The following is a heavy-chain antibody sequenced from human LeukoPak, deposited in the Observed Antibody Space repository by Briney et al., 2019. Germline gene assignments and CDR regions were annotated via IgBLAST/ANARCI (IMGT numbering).Heavy chain of an antibody. CDR3: ARRGTWQGYDY. Sequence: SETLSLTCTVSGGSISSYYWSWIRQPPAKELEWIGYIYASGSTNYNPSLKRQVTISIDTSKNQFSLSLSSVTAAETAVYYCARRGTWQGYDYWGQGTLVTVSS. J-gene: IGHJ4*02. CDR1: GGSISSYY. V-gene: IGHV4-4*09. CDR2: IYASGST. D-gene: IGHD5-12*01.